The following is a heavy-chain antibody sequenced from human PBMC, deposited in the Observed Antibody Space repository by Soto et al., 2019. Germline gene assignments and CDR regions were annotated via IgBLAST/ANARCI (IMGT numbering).Heavy chain of an antibody. CDR1: GFTSSSYA. Sequence: GGSLRLSCAASGFTSSSYAMSWVRQAPGKGLEWVSAISGSGGSTYYADSVKGRFTISRDNSKNTLYLQMNSLRAEDTAVYYCAKGGGWAYYDFWSGYSYNWFDPWGQGTLVTVSS. CDR2: ISGSGGST. J-gene: IGHJ5*02. CDR3: AKGGGWAYYDFWSGYSYNWFDP. V-gene: IGHV3-23*01. D-gene: IGHD3-3*01.